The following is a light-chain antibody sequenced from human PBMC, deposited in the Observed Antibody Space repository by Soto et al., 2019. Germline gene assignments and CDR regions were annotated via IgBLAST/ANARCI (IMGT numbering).Light chain of an antibody. V-gene: IGLV1-51*01. CDR2: DDN. CDR3: VSWDSTVSAYV. CDR1: SSNIGGNS. J-gene: IGLJ1*01. Sequence: QSVLTQPASVSAAPGQKVTISCSGSSSNIGGNSVSWYQQQPGRGPTILIYDDNKRPSGGPDRFSGSKSGRSATPVITWLQPGEEAADHCVSWDSTVSAYVFGSGTKVTVL.